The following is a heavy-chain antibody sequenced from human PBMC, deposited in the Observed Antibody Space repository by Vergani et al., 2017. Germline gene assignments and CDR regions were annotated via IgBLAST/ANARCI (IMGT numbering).Heavy chain of an antibody. V-gene: IGHV4-30-2*01. CDR3: ARGEYGYYLDY. J-gene: IGHJ4*02. CDR2: IYHSGST. D-gene: IGHD3-3*01. Sequence: QVQLQESGPGLVKPSETLSLTCTVSGGSISSGDYSWSWIRQPPGKGLEWIGYIYHSGSTYYNPSLKSRVTISVDRSKNQFSLKLSSVTAADTAVYYCARGEYGYYLDYWGQGTLVTVSS. CDR1: GGSISSGDYS.